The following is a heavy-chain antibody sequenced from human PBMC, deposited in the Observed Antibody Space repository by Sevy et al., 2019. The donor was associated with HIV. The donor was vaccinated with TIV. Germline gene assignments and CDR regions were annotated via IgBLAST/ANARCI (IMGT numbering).Heavy chain of an antibody. D-gene: IGHD2-8*01. Sequence: ASVKVSCKASGGTLTNYAISWVRQAPGQGLEWMGEIVPVFGTSHHARSFQGRVTITADESTSTAYMELRSLRSEDTAVYYCPSGADCSNGVCYPRGFDTWGQGTLVTVSS. V-gene: IGHV1-69*13. CDR2: IVPVFGTS. J-gene: IGHJ5*02. CDR1: GGTLTNYA. CDR3: PSGADCSNGVCYPRGFDT.